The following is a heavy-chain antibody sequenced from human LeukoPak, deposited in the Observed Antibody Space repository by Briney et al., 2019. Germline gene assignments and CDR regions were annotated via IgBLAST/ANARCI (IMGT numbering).Heavy chain of an antibody. D-gene: IGHD6-13*01. CDR1: GGSIGSYY. CDR3: ARETSRTFDY. V-gene: IGHV4-59*01. Sequence: SETLSLTCTVSGGSIGSYYWSWIRQPPGKGLEWIGYIYYSGSTNYNPSLKSRVTISVDTSKNQFSLKLSSVTAADTAVYYCARETSRTFDYWGQGTLVTVSS. J-gene: IGHJ4*02. CDR2: IYYSGST.